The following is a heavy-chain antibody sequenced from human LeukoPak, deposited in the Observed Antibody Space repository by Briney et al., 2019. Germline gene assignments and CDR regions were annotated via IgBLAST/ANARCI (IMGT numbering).Heavy chain of an antibody. CDR1: GGSIRTFY. Sequence: SETLSLTCTVSGGSIRTFYWTWIRQPAGKGLEWIGRIYSSGSTYYNPSLKSRVTMSVDTSKNQFSLRLSSVTAADTAVYYCARANHYVSGSYSPTNFDYWGQGTLVTVSS. D-gene: IGHD3-10*01. CDR3: ARANHYVSGSYSPTNFDY. J-gene: IGHJ4*02. V-gene: IGHV4-4*07. CDR2: IYSSGST.